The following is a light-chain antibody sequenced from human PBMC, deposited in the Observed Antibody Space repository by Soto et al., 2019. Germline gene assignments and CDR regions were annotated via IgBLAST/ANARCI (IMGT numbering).Light chain of an antibody. J-gene: IGKJ2*01. Sequence: EIVLTQSPATLSLSPGERATLSCRASQSVNSFLAWYQQKPGQAPRLLIYDASNWATGIPARFSGGGSGTDFTLTISSLEPEDFAVYYCQQRDNWPTFGQGTKLEIK. CDR3: QQRDNWPT. V-gene: IGKV3-11*01. CDR2: DAS. CDR1: QSVNSF.